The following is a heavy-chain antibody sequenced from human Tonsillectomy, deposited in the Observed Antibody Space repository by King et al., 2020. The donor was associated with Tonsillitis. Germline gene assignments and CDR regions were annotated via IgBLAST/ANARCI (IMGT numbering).Heavy chain of an antibody. J-gene: IGHJ4*02. CDR3: ARVGEMASNDY. V-gene: IGHV4-38-2*01. CDR2: IYHSGST. Sequence: QLQESGPGLVKPSETLSLTCAVSGYSISSGYYWGWIRQPPGTGLEWIGSIYHSGSTYYNPSLKSRVTISVDTSKNQFSLKLSSVTAADTAVYYCARVGEMASNDYWGQGTLVTVSS. D-gene: IGHD5-24*01. CDR1: GYSISSGYY.